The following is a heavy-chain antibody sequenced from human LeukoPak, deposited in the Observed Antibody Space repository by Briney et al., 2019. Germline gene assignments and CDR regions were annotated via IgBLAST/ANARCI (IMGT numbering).Heavy chain of an antibody. D-gene: IGHD5-18*01. CDR1: GFTVSSNE. CDR2: ISGGST. J-gene: IGHJ4*02. CDR3: EKIYPGGYSYGYFDY. Sequence: GGSLRLSCAASGFTVSSNEMSWVRQAPGKGLEWVSSISGGSTYYADSRTGRFTISRDNSKNTLYLQMNSLRAEDTAVYYCEKIYPGGYSYGYFDYWGQGTLVTVSS. V-gene: IGHV3-38-3*01.